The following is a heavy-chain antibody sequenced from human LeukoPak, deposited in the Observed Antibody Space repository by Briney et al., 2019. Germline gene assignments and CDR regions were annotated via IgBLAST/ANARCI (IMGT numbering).Heavy chain of an antibody. CDR1: GFSFSTYA. Sequence: GVALRLSCAASGFSFSTYAMSWVRQAPGKGREWVSAISAGGATIYYADSVKGRFTVSRDNSKNTLYLHMNSLRAEDTAIYYCAKDSGGTYFYYYYYMDVWGKGTTVTVSS. V-gene: IGHV3-23*01. D-gene: IGHD1-26*01. CDR3: AKDSGGTYFYYYYYMDV. J-gene: IGHJ6*03. CDR2: ISAGGATI.